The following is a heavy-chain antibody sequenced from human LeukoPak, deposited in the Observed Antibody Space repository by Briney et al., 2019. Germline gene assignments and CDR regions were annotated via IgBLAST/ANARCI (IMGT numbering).Heavy chain of an antibody. Sequence: GASVKVSCKASGGTFSSYAISWVRQAPGQGLEWMGIINPSGGSTSYAQKFQGRVTMTRDTSTSTVYMELSSLRSEDTAVYYCAREQHSTKQYYYYYYYMDVWGKGTTVTVSS. CDR2: INPSGGST. J-gene: IGHJ6*03. CDR3: AREQHSTKQYYYYYYYMDV. V-gene: IGHV1-46*01. D-gene: IGHD2/OR15-2a*01. CDR1: GGTFSSYA.